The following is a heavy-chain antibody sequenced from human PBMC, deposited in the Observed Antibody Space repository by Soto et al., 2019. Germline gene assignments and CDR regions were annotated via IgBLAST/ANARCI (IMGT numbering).Heavy chain of an antibody. D-gene: IGHD1-1*01. J-gene: IGHJ3*02. CDR2: ILVGGST. Sequence: GGSLRLSCAVSGFICSSYDMSWVRQAPGKGLEWVSTILVGGSTHYEDSVKGRFTISRDTSKNTVYLQMNSLTAGDTAFYYCAKATATSGGAFEIYGQGTMVTLSS. V-gene: IGHV3-23*01. CDR1: GFICSSYD. CDR3: AKATATSGGAFEI.